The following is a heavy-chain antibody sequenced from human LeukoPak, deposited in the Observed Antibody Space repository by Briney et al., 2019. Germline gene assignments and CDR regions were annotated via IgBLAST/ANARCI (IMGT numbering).Heavy chain of an antibody. CDR1: GFTFSGYW. D-gene: IGHD6-13*01. CDR3: ARVLRERNPPGRGSWREFDY. J-gene: IGHJ4*02. CDR2: IKQDGSEK. Sequence: GGSLRLSCAASGFTFSGYWMSWVRQAPGKGLEWVANIKQDGSEKYYVDSVKGRFTISRDNAKNSLYLQMNSLRAEDTAVYYCARVLRERNPPGRGSWREFDYWGQGTLVTVSS. V-gene: IGHV3-7*01.